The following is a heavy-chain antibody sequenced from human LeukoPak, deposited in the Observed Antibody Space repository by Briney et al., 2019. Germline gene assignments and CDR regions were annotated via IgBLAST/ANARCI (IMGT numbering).Heavy chain of an antibody. CDR1: GYTFISYG. V-gene: IGHV1-18*01. CDR2: ISAYNGNT. Sequence: GASVKVSCKASGYTFISYGISWVRQAPGQGLEWMGWISAYNGNTNYAQKLQGRVTMTTDTSTSTAYMELRSLRSDDTAVYYCAREEGITIFGVVTGTLDYWGQGTLVTVSS. D-gene: IGHD3-3*01. CDR3: AREEGITIFGVVTGTLDY. J-gene: IGHJ4*02.